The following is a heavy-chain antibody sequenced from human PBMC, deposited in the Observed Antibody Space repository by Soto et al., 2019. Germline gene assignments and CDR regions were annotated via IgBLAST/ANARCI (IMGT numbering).Heavy chain of an antibody. D-gene: IGHD3-22*01. V-gene: IGHV3-33*01. Sequence: QVQLVESGGGVVQPGRSLRLSCAASGFTFSSYGMHWVRQAPGKGLEWVAVIWYDGSNKYYADSVKGRFTISRDNSKNTLYQQMNSLRAEDTAVYYCARDRHYYDSSGYFIGYFDLWGRGTLVTVSS. J-gene: IGHJ2*01. CDR1: GFTFSSYG. CDR2: IWYDGSNK. CDR3: ARDRHYYDSSGYFIGYFDL.